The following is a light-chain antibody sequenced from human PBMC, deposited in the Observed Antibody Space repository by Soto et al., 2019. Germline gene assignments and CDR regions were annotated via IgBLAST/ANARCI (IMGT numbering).Light chain of an antibody. J-gene: IGKJ4*01. CDR2: AAS. CDR1: QGIGVY. CDR3: QKYNSAPLT. Sequence: DIQMTQSPSSLSASLGDRVTITCRASQGIGVYLAWFQQKPGKVPKLLIYAASTLQSGVPSRFSGSGSGTDFTLTISSIQHEDFATYYCQKYNSAPLTFGGGTKVEIK. V-gene: IGKV1-27*01.